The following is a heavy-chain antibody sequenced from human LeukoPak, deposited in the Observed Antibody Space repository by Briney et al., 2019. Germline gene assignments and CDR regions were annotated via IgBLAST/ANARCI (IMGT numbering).Heavy chain of an antibody. CDR1: GGSISSGGYH. CDR3: ARDEAGVLDY. Sequence: SETLSLTCTVSGGSISSGGYHWSWIRQHPGKGLEWIGYIYYTGSTYYNPSLKSRITMSVDTSKNQFFLKVNSVTAADTAVYYCARDEAGVLDYWGRGALVTASS. J-gene: IGHJ4*02. D-gene: IGHD6-19*01. CDR2: IYYTGST. V-gene: IGHV4-31*03.